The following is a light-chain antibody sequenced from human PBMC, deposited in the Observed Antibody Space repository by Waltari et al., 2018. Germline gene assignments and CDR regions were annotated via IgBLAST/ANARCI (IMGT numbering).Light chain of an antibody. CDR2: PTS. V-gene: IGKV3-20*01. CDR1: QSVNIY. Sequence: IVLTQSPRTLSLSPGERATLSCRASQSVNIYLAWYQQKPGQAPRLLIYPTSTRAAGIPDRFSGSGSGTDFSLTISGLEPEDFAVYYCQHYKNLPVSFGQGTKVEIK. CDR3: QHYKNLPVS. J-gene: IGKJ1*01.